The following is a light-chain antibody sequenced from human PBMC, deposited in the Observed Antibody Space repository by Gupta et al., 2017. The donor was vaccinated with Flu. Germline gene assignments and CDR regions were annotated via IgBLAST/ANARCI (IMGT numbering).Light chain of an antibody. V-gene: IGKV1-27*01. Sequence: DIQMTQSPTSLSAFVGDRVTITCRTSQDIGRFLAWYQQKPGIAPKLLVYSASSLHSDVPSRFSDVGSGTEFTLTISSLQPDDVATYYCQNEYNDPRTFGQGTRV. J-gene: IGKJ1*01. CDR2: SAS. CDR1: QDIGRF. CDR3: QNEYNDPRT.